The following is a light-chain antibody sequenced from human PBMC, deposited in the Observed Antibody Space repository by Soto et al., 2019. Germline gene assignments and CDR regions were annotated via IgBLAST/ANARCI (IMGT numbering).Light chain of an antibody. CDR2: AAS. CDR3: QQLNSYPIT. V-gene: IGKV1-9*01. CDR1: QGIYSY. J-gene: IGKJ5*01. Sequence: DIQLTQSPSFLSASVGDRVTIACRATQGIYSYLAWYQQKPGKAPKLLIYAASTLQSGVPSRFSGSGSGTEFTLTISSLQPEDFATYYCQQLNSYPITFGQGTRLEIK.